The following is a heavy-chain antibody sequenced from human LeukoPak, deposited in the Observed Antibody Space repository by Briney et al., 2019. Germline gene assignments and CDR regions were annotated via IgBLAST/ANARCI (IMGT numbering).Heavy chain of an antibody. J-gene: IGHJ4*02. D-gene: IGHD2-8*01. CDR1: GFTFSDYY. Sequence: GGSLRLSCAASGFTFSDYYMRWIRQAPGKGLEWVSYISSSGSTIYYADSVKGRFTISRDNAKNSLYLQMNSLRAEDTAVYYCARDSSMQDFFDYWGQGTLVTVSS. CDR2: ISSSGSTI. CDR3: ARDSSMQDFFDY. V-gene: IGHV3-11*04.